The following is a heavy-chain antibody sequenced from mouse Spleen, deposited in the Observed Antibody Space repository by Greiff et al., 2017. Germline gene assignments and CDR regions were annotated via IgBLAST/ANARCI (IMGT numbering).Heavy chain of an antibody. D-gene: IGHD3-2*01. CDR1: GYSFTDYI. J-gene: IGHJ3*01. V-gene: IGHV1-39*01. CDR3: ARDSSGLPFAY. CDR2: INPYYGST. Sequence: EVQLQQTGPELVKPGASVKISCKASGYSFTDYIMLWVKQSHGKSLEWIGNINPYYGSTSYNLKFKGKATLTVDKSSSTAYMQLNSLTSEDSAVYYCARDSSGLPFAYWGQGTLVTVSA.